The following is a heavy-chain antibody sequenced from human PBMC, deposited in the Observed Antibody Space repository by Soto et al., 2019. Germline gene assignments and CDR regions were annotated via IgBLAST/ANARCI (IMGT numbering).Heavy chain of an antibody. D-gene: IGHD6-19*01. CDR1: GFSLNTRGVG. J-gene: IGHJ4*01. CDR2: IHWDDEK. Sequence: QITLKESGPTLVIPTQTLTLTCTFSGFSLNTRGVGVGWIRQPPGKALEWVALIHWDDEKRYSPSLRNTLTTTNDTYKDQVVLILASMDPVDTATYYCAYRPVVLGSGWNFDFWGHGILVTVSS. V-gene: IGHV2-5*02. CDR3: AYRPVVLGSGWNFDF.